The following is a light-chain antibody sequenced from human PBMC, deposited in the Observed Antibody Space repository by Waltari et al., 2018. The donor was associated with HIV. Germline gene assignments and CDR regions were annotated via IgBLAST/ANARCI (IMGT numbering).Light chain of an antibody. Sequence: QSALTPPASVSESPAPSITISCTPTDTDHYAFSWYPHRPGEAPKVIIFEVVNRPSGVSNRFSGSRSGNTASLTISGLLAEDEADYFCTSYISSAIPVFGGGTKVTVL. CDR3: TSYISSAIPV. CDR1: DTDHYA. V-gene: IGLV2-14*01. J-gene: IGLJ2*01. CDR2: EVV.